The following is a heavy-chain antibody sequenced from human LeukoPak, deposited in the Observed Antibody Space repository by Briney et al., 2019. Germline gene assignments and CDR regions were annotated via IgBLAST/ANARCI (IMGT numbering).Heavy chain of an antibody. CDR3: ARDCSSTSCYFYYYGMDV. CDR1: GGSFSGYY. D-gene: IGHD2-2*01. Sequence: SETLSLTCAVYGGSFSGYYWSWIRQPPGKGLEWIGEINHSGSTNYNPSLKSRVTISVDTSKNQFSLKLSSVTAADTAVHYCARDCSSTSCYFYYYGMDVWGKGTTVTVSS. V-gene: IGHV4-34*01. CDR2: INHSGST. J-gene: IGHJ6*04.